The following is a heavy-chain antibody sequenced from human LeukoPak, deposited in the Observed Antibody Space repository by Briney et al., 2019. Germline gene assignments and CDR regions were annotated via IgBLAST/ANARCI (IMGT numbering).Heavy chain of an antibody. CDR3: ARGGY. V-gene: IGHV4-34*01. CDR2: INHSGST. CDR1: GGSLSGYY. J-gene: IGHJ4*02. Sequence: PSETLSLTCAVYGGSLSGYYWSWIRQPPGKGLEWIGEINHSGSTNYNPSLKSRVTISVDTSKNQFSLKLSSVTAADMAVYYCARGGYWGQGTLVTVSS.